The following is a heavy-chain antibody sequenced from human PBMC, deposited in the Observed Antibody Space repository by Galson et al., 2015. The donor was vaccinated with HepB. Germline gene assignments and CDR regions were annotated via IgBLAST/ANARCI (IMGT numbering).Heavy chain of an antibody. D-gene: IGHD3-22*01. Sequence: SLRLSCAASGFTFSSYAMSWVRQAPGKGLEWVSAISGSGGSTYYADSVKGRFTISRDNSKNTLYLQMNSLRAEDTAVYYCAKFASSGYYHLGGMDVWGQGTTVTVSS. CDR3: AKFASSGYYHLGGMDV. CDR2: ISGSGGST. CDR1: GFTFSSYA. V-gene: IGHV3-23*01. J-gene: IGHJ6*02.